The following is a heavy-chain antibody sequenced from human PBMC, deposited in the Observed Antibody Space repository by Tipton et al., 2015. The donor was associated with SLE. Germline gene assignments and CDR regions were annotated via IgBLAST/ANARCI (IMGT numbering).Heavy chain of an antibody. CDR2: ANRNEGT. V-gene: IGHV4-59*08. D-gene: IGHD1-26*01. J-gene: IGHJ4*02. CDR3: ASLAGTYSSYFRDY. Sequence: TLSLTCTVSGASTNTKYWTWIRQSPGKGLEWIGYANRNEGTKIKSSLERRVTISLDKSQNQFSLKLTSVTAADTAVYYCASLAGTYSSYFRDYWGRGALVSVSS. CDR1: GASTNTKY.